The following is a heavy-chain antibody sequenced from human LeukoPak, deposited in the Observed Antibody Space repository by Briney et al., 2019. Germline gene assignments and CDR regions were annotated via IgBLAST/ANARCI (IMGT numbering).Heavy chain of an antibody. D-gene: IGHD2-21*02. CDR2: IIPIFGTA. CDR3: ASTYCGGDCYEYYFDY. Sequence: SVKVSCKASGYTFTSYAMNWVRQAPGQGLEWMGGIIPIFGTANYAQKFQGRVTITADKSTSTAYMELSSLRSEDTAVYYCASTYCGGDCYEYYFDYWGQGTLVTVSS. CDR1: GYTFTSYA. J-gene: IGHJ4*02. V-gene: IGHV1-69*06.